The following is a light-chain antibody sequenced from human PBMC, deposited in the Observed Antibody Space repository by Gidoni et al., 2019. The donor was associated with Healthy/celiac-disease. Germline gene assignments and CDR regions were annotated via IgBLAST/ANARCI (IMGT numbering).Light chain of an antibody. V-gene: IGKV1-39*01. CDR1: QSISSY. Sequence: DIQMTQSPSSLYASVGDRVTITCRASQSISSYLNWYQQKPGKAPKLLIYAASSLQSGVPSRFSGSGSSTDFTLTISSLQPEDFATYYCQQSYSTPCTFGQGTKVEIK. CDR2: AAS. CDR3: QQSYSTPCT. J-gene: IGKJ1*01.